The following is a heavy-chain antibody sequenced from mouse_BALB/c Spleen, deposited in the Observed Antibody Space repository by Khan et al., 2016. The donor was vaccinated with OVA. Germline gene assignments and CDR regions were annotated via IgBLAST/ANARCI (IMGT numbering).Heavy chain of an antibody. CDR1: GSSSTSYG. J-gene: IGHJ3*01. D-gene: IGHD2-12*01. V-gene: IGHV2-3*01. CDR3: AIIFYCYDWVAC. Sequence: VKLKESGPGLVAPSQSLSITCTVSGSSSTSYGVSWARQTPGKGLEWLGVIWSDGNTNYHSSLKYRRTITKDNSKRQVLLKLNSLQTDDTATSCCAIIFYCYDWVACWGQGTLVTVSA. CDR2: IWSDGNT.